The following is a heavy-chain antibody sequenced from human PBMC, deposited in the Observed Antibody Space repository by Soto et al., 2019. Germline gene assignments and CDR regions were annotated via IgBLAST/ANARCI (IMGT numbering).Heavy chain of an antibody. CDR3: AKVHDYGDFLDY. V-gene: IGHV3-9*01. CDR2: ISWNSGSI. Sequence: EVQLVESGGGLVQPGRSLRLSCAASGFTFDDYAMHWVRQAPGKGLGWVSGISWNSGSIGYADSVKGRFTISRDNAKNSLYLQMNSLRAEDTALYYCAKVHDYGDFLDYWGQGTLVTVSS. D-gene: IGHD4-17*01. CDR1: GFTFDDYA. J-gene: IGHJ4*02.